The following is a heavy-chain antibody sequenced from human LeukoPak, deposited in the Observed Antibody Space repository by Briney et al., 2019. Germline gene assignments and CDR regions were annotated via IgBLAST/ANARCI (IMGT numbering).Heavy chain of an antibody. CDR3: ARDSSRDAFDI. J-gene: IGHJ3*02. CDR2: ITTDGGST. CDR1: GFSFRSDW. V-gene: IGHV3-74*01. Sequence: GGSLRLSCAASGFSFRSDWMHWVRQVPGRGLEWIAQITTDGGSTTYADSVKGRFTISRDNSKNTLYLQMNSLRADDTAVYYCARDSSRDAFDIWGQGTMATVSS.